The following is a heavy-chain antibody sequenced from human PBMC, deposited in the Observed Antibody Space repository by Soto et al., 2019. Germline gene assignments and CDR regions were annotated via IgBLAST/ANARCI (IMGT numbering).Heavy chain of an antibody. CDR3: ASMNSYGYYFDY. CDR2: IYYSGST. J-gene: IGHJ4*02. Sequence: SETLSLTCTVSGGSISSGGYYWSWIRQHPGKGLEWIGYIYYSGSTYYNPSLKSRVTMSVDTSKNQFSLKLSSVTAADTAVYYCASMNSYGYYFDYWGQGTLVTVSS. CDR1: GGSISSGGYY. D-gene: IGHD5-18*01. V-gene: IGHV4-31*03.